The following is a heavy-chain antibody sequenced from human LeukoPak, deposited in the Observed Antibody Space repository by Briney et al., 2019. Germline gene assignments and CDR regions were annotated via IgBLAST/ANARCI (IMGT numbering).Heavy chain of an antibody. CDR3: ARSLAAAGFPYYYYYMDV. CDR1: GGSISSSSYY. V-gene: IGHV4-39*07. D-gene: IGHD6-13*01. CDR2: IYYSGST. J-gene: IGHJ6*03. Sequence: SETLSLTCTVSGGSISSSSYYWGWIRQPPGKGLEWIGSIYYSGSTYYNPSLKSRVTISVDTSKNQFSLKLSSVTAADTAVYYCARSLAAAGFPYYYYYMDVWGKGTTVTVSS.